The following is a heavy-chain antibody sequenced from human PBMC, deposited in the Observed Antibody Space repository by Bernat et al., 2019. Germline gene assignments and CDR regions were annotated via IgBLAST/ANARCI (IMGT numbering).Heavy chain of an antibody. Sequence: QVQLVESGGGVVQPGRSLRLSCAASGFTFSRYAMHWVRRAPGKGLEWVAVISNDGRNKYTPDSVKGRFTVSRDNSKNTLYLQMDSLRPDDTAVFYCARDLDEAAAEYVFLIWGQGTTVTVSS. CDR1: GFTFSRYA. V-gene: IGHV3-30*01. CDR2: ISNDGRNK. J-gene: IGHJ3*02. CDR3: ARDLDEAAAEYVFLI. D-gene: IGHD6-13*01.